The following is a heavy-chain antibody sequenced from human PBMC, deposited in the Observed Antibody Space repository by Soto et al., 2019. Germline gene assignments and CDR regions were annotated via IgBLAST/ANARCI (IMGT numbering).Heavy chain of an antibody. CDR1: GYTFTSYG. Sequence: ASVKVSCKASGYTFTSYGISWVRQAPGQGLERMGWINPYNGNTKYAQKQQGRVTMTTDTSTSTAYMELRSLRSDVTAVYYCARDAAVGLFDYWGQGTLVTVSS. D-gene: IGHD1-26*01. CDR2: INPYNGNT. CDR3: ARDAAVGLFDY. V-gene: IGHV1-18*01. J-gene: IGHJ4*02.